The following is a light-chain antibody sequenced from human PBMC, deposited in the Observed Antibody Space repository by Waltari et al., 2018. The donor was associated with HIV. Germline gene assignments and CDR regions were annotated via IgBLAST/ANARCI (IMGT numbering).Light chain of an antibody. J-gene: IGLJ3*02. CDR1: SNDVGRYKY. V-gene: IGLV2-14*01. CDR3: SSYASTSTRV. Sequence: QSALTQPASVSGSPGQSLTISCTGTSNDVGRYKYVSWYQQHPGKAPKVVIYEVSNRPSGVSNRFSGSKSGNTASLTISGLQAEDEADYYCSSYASTSTRVFGGGTKLTVL. CDR2: EVS.